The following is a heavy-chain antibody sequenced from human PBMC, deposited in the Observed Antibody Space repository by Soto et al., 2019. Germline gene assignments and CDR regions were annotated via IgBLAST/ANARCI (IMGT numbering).Heavy chain of an antibody. CDR1: GFTFSSYG. CDR3: AKGSGYSSGQASGY. D-gene: IGHD6-19*01. Sequence: GGSLRLSCAASGFTFSSYGMHWVRQAPGKGLEWVAVISYDGSNKYYADSVKGRFTISRDNSKNTLYLQMNSLRAEDTAVYYCAKGSGYSSGQASGYWGQGTLVTVSS. CDR2: ISYDGSNK. J-gene: IGHJ4*02. V-gene: IGHV3-30*18.